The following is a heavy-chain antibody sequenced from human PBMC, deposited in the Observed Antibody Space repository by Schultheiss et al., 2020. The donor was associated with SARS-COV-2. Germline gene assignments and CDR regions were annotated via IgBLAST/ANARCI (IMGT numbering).Heavy chain of an antibody. CDR3: AFSYYYDSSGYYSFDY. D-gene: IGHD3-22*01. CDR1: GFSLSNARMG. V-gene: IGHV2-70*11. Sequence: SGPTLVKPTETLTLTCTVSGFSLSNARMGVSWIRQPPGKALEWLARIDWDDDKYYSTSLKTRLTISKDTSKNQVVLTMTNMDPVDTATYYCAFSYYYDSSGYYSFDYWGQGTLVTVSS. J-gene: IGHJ4*02. CDR2: IDWDDDK.